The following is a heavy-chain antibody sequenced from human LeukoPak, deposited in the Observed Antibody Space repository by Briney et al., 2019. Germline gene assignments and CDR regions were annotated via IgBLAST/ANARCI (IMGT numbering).Heavy chain of an antibody. J-gene: IGHJ4*02. CDR1: GGSISSYY. V-gene: IGHV4-4*07. CDR3: ARDRGTWNDDGFDY. Sequence: PSETLSLTCTVSGGSISSYYWSWLRQPAGKGLEWIGRIYISGSTNYNPSLKSRVTMSVDTSKNQFSLKLSPVTAADTAVYYCARDRGTWNDDGFDYWGQGTLVTVSS. D-gene: IGHD1-1*01. CDR2: IYISGST.